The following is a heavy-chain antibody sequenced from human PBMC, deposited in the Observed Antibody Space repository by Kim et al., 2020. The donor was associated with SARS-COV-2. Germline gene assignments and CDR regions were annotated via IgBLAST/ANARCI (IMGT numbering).Heavy chain of an antibody. CDR2: IYYSGST. CDR3: ARGVGGNLVGWGYYYGMDV. J-gene: IGHJ6*02. Sequence: SETLSLTCTVSGGSISSYYWSWIRQPPGKGLEWIGYIYYSGSTNYNPSLKSRVTISVDTSKNQFSLKLSSVTAADTAVYYCARGVGGNLVGWGYYYGMDVWGQGTTVTVSS. V-gene: IGHV4-59*13. CDR1: GGSISSYY. D-gene: IGHD2-15*01.